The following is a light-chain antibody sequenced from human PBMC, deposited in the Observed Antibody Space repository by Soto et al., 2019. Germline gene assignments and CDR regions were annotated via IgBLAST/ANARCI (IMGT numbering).Light chain of an antibody. J-gene: IGKJ1*01. CDR1: QSISHY. Sequence: DIQMTQSPSSLSASVGDRVTITCRTSQSISHYLNWYQQKPGKAPNFLIFAASNLQSGAPSRFSGSGSGTDFTLPISSLQPEDFSTYYCQQSYSTPRTFGQGTKVDIK. CDR3: QQSYSTPRT. CDR2: AAS. V-gene: IGKV1-39*01.